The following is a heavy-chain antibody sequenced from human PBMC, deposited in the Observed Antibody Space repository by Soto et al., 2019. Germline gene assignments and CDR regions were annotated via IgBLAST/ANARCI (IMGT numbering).Heavy chain of an antibody. CDR1: GYTFTSHS. Sequence: QIQLVQSGAEVKKPGASVKVSCKASGYTFTSHSISWVRQAPGKGLEWVGWISAYNGYTSSAQNSQGRVTLTTDASTSTAYMELRSLTYDDTAVYYCARVGYYYGSGSYLFDPWGQGTLVTVSS. J-gene: IGHJ5*02. V-gene: IGHV1-18*01. D-gene: IGHD3-10*01. CDR2: ISAYNGYT. CDR3: ARVGYYYGSGSYLFDP.